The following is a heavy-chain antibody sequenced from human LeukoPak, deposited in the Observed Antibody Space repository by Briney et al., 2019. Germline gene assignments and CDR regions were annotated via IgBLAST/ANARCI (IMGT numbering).Heavy chain of an antibody. Sequence: PSQTLSLTCTVSGGSISSGSSSWSWIRQSAGKGLEWIGRSSTGGSTRYNAALKSRVTISVDTSKNQFSLKLNSVTAADTAMYYCARDRLGSSHAWYWFDTWGRGTLVFVSS. D-gene: IGHD2-2*01. CDR2: SSTGGST. J-gene: IGHJ5*02. V-gene: IGHV4-61*02. CDR1: GGSISSGSSS. CDR3: ARDRLGSSHAWYWFDT.